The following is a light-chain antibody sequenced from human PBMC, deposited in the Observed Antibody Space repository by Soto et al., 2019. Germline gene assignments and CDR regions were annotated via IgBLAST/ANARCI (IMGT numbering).Light chain of an antibody. J-gene: IGKJ1*01. CDR2: SAS. Sequence: DIQITQSPSFVSASIGDRVAITCRSSQDIGVRLAWFQQKPGKAPEYLIQSASSLQSGVPSTFSGSGSGTDFTLTIRSLQSEDFAVYYCQQYYDWPPWTFGQGTKVDIK. CDR1: QDIGVR. CDR3: QQYYDWPPWT. V-gene: IGKV1-12*01.